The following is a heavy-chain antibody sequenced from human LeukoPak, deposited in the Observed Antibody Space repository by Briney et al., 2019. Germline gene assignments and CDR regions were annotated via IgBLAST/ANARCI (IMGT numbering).Heavy chain of an antibody. CDR3: ASALTTPDAFDI. V-gene: IGHV4-59*01. Sequence: PSETLSLTCTVSGGSISSDYWSWIRQPPGKGLEWIGYIFHTGSTNYNPSLRSRVTISLDASRDQFSLKLSSVTAADTAVYFCASALTTPDAFDIWGQGTRVTVSS. D-gene: IGHD1-1*01. CDR1: GGSISSDY. CDR2: IFHTGST. J-gene: IGHJ3*02.